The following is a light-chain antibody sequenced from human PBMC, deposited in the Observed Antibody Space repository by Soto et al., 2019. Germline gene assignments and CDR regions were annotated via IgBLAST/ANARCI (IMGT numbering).Light chain of an antibody. V-gene: IGLV2-8*01. Sequence: QSALTQPPSASGSPGQSVTISCTGTSSDVGAYRYVSWYQHHPGKAPKLMIYEVTKRPSGVPSRFSGSKSGNTASLTVSGLQPEDEADYYCASYAGSNNFVFGTGTKLTVL. CDR2: EVT. J-gene: IGLJ1*01. CDR3: ASYAGSNNFV. CDR1: SSDVGAYRY.